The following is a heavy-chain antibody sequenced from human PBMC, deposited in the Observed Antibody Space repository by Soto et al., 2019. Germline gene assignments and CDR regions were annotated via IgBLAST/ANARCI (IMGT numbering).Heavy chain of an antibody. Sequence: ASVKVSCKASGGTFRNYPITWVRQAPGQGLEWMGIINPSGGSTSYAQKFQGRVTMTRDTSTSTAYMELRSLRSDDTAVYYCAREPNYFDYWGQGTLVTVSS. CDR1: GGTFRNYP. CDR2: INPSGGST. V-gene: IGHV1-46*01. J-gene: IGHJ4*02. CDR3: AREPNYFDY.